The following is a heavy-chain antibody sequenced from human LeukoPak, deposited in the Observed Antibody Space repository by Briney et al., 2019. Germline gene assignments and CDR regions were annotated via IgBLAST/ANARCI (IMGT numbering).Heavy chain of an antibody. V-gene: IGHV3-21*01. J-gene: IGHJ4*02. CDR1: ESIFRGYT. CDR2: ISSSSSYI. CDR3: ATLLVATIPDY. Sequence: PGGSLRLSCAASESIFRGYTMNWVRQAPGKGLEWVSSISSSSSYIYYADSVKGRFTISRDNAKNSLYLQMNSLRAEDTAVYYCATLLVATIPDYWGQGTLVTVSS. D-gene: IGHD5-12*01.